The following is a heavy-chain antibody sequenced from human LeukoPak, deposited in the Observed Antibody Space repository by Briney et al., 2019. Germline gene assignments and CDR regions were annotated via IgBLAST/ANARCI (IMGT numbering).Heavy chain of an antibody. V-gene: IGHV5-51*01. J-gene: IGHJ4*02. CDR1: GYSFTSYW. CDR3: ARLLSRGIAAAGTEFDY. Sequence: GESLKISCKGSGYSFTSYWIGWVRQMPRKGLEWMGIIYPGDSDTRNSPSFQGQVTISADKSISTAYLQWSSLKASDTAMYYCARLLSRGIAAAGTEFDYWGQGTLVTVSS. D-gene: IGHD6-13*01. CDR2: IYPGDSDT.